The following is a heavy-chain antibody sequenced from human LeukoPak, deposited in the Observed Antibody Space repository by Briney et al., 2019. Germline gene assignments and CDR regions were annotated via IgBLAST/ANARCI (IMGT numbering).Heavy chain of an antibody. D-gene: IGHD4-23*01. J-gene: IGHJ3*02. V-gene: IGHV3-7*01. CDR3: ARVGSNYGGNSYAFDI. CDR1: GFTFSSYW. Sequence: GGSLRLSCAASGFTFSSYWMSWVRQAPGKGLEWVANIKQDGSEKYYVDSVKGRFTISRDNAKNSQYLQMNSLGAEDTAVYYCARVGSNYGGNSYAFDIWGQGTMVTVSS. CDR2: IKQDGSEK.